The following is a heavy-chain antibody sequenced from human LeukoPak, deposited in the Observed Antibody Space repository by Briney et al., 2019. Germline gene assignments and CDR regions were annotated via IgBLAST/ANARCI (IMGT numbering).Heavy chain of an antibody. CDR3: ARGWLQSGFDY. V-gene: IGHV6-1*01. CDR2: TYYNSNWYK. CDR1: GDSVSTNSAG. Sequence: SQTLSLTCAISGDSVSTNSAGGNWIRQSPSRGLEWLGRTYYNSNWYKDYAASVKSQITINPDTSKNQFSLQLNSVTPEDTAVYYCARGWLQSGFDYWGQGTLVTVSS. D-gene: IGHD5-24*01. J-gene: IGHJ4*02.